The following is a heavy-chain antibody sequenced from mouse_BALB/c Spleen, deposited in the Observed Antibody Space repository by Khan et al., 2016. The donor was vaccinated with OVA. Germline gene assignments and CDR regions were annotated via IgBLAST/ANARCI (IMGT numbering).Heavy chain of an antibody. J-gene: IGHJ3*01. CDR2: IDPENGNT. V-gene: IGHV14-1*02. CDR1: GFNIKDYY. CDR3: ARDGYSPWFAY. D-gene: IGHD2-3*01. Sequence: EVQLQESGAELVRPGALVKLSCKASGFNIKDYYMHWVKQRPEQGLVWIGRIDPENGNTIYDPKFQGKASITSDTSSNTAYLQLSSLTSEDTAVYYCARDGYSPWFAYWGHGTLVTVSA.